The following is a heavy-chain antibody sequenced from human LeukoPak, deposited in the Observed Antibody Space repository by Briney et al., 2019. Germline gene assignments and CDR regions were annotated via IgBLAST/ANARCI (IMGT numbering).Heavy chain of an antibody. J-gene: IGHJ4*02. D-gene: IGHD3-10*01. CDR2: VRYDGSNK. Sequence: GGSLRLSCAASGFIFRNYDMHWVRQAPGKGLGWVAYVRYDGSNKYYADSVKGRFTISRDDSRNTLYLQMNSLRAEDTAVYYCATHRGTARSTHFDYWGQGTLVTVSS. CDR1: GFIFRNYD. V-gene: IGHV3-30*02. CDR3: ATHRGTARSTHFDY.